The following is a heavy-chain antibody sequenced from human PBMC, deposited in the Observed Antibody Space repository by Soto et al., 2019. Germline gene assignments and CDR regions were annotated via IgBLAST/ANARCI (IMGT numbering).Heavy chain of an antibody. D-gene: IGHD3-10*01. CDR3: AKRFRGALLNPEVD. J-gene: IGHJ4*02. Sequence: EVQLLESGGDLVQPGGSLRLSCAASGLTFSSYAMSWVRQAPGKGLEWVSVISGSGGYTDYADSVKGRFTISRDNSKNTLYLQMNSLRAEDTALYYCAKRFRGALLNPEVDWGQGTLVTVSS. V-gene: IGHV3-23*01. CDR2: ISGSGGYT. CDR1: GLTFSSYA.